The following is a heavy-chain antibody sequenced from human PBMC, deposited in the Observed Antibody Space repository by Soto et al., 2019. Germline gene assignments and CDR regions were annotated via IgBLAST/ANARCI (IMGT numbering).Heavy chain of an antibody. CDR3: ARDPYYDSSGYLASHGMDV. J-gene: IGHJ6*02. Sequence: GGSLRLSCAASGFTFSSYGMHWVRQAPGKGLEWVAVISYDGSNKYYADSVKGRFTISRDNSKNTLYLQMNSLRAEDTAVYYCARDPYYDSSGYLASHGMDVWGQGTTVTVSS. V-gene: IGHV3-30*03. CDR1: GFTFSSYG. CDR2: ISYDGSNK. D-gene: IGHD3-22*01.